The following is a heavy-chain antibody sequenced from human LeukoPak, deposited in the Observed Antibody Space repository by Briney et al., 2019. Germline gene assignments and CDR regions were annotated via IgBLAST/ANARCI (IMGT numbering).Heavy chain of an antibody. CDR2: ISGSGGST. V-gene: IGHV3-23*01. CDR1: GFTFSSYA. CDR3: AKDPEYYDSSGYYSENDY. D-gene: IGHD3-22*01. J-gene: IGHJ4*02. Sequence: GGSLRLSCVASGFTFSSYAMSWVRQAPGKGLEWVSAISGSGGSTYYADSVKGRFTISRDNSKNTLYLQMNSLRAEDTAVYYCAKDPEYYDSSGYYSENDYWGQGTLVTVSS.